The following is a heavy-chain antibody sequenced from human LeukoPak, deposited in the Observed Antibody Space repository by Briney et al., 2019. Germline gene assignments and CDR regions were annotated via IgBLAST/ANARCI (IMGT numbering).Heavy chain of an antibody. CDR1: GGSFSGYY. V-gene: IGHV4-59*10. CDR3: AKGAGPPWFDP. D-gene: IGHD6-19*01. CDR2: ISTDGST. Sequence: PSETLSLTCAVYGGSFSGYYWSWIRQPAGKGLEWIGRISTDGSTNYNPSLNSRVTMSVDASNNHFSLKLNSVTAADTAVYYCAKGAGPPWFDPWGQGTLVTVSS. J-gene: IGHJ5*02.